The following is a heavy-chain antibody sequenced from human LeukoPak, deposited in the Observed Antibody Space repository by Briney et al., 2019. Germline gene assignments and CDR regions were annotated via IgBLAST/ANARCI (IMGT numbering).Heavy chain of an antibody. D-gene: IGHD1-26*01. CDR3: ARAMWELRGHWFDP. J-gene: IGHJ5*02. CDR2: INTNTGNP. Sequence: ASVKVSCKASGYTFTNNFMHWVRQAPGQGLEWMGCINTNTGNPMYAQGFTGRFVFSLDTSVSTAYLQISSLKADDTAVYYCARAMWELRGHWFDPWGQGTLVTVSS. V-gene: IGHV7-4-1*02. CDR1: GYTFTNNF.